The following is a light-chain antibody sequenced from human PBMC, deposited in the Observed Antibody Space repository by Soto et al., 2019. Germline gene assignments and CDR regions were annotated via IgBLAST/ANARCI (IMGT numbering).Light chain of an antibody. CDR3: QKANRLPFT. CDR2: AAS. V-gene: IGKV1-12*01. CDR1: QGGGCW. Sequence: DIQMTQAPSSVSASVGDRVTITCRARQGGGCWFAWYQQKPGKAPKLLLAAASSLQNGFPSRFSGSGSGTDFTLTISSLQPEDFATYYCQKANRLPFTFGPGPTGAIK. J-gene: IGKJ3*01.